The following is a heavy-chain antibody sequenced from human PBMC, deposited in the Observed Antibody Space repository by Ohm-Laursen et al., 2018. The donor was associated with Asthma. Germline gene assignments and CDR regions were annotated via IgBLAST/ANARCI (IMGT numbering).Heavy chain of an antibody. CDR2: SGTYFDGGLK. V-gene: IGHV3-30-3*01. CDR1: GFTFRSYA. Sequence: SLRLSCAASGFTFRSYAIHWVRQAPGKGLEWVAVSGTYFDGGLKYYADSVNGRFTVSRDDSKNTLYLQMNSLRAEDTAVYYCAKDDDYWGQGTLVTVSS. J-gene: IGHJ4*02. CDR3: AKDDDY.